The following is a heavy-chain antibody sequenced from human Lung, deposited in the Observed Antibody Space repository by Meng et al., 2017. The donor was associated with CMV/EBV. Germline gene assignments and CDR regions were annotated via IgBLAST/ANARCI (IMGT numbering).Heavy chain of an antibody. CDR3: ARVIGYGGSGRVAD. CDR1: GGSFSGYY. CDR2: INHSGST. D-gene: IGHD1-26*01. J-gene: IGHJ4*02. V-gene: IGHV4-34*01. Sequence: SETLSLTCAVYGGSFSGYYWSWIRQPPGKGLEWTGEINHSGSTNYNPSLKSRVTISVDTSKNQFSLKMSSVTAADAAVYYCARVIGYGGSGRVADWGQG.